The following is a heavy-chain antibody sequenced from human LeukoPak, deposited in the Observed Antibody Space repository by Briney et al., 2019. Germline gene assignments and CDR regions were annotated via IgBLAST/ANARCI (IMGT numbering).Heavy chain of an antibody. Sequence: GSLRLSCAASGFTFSSYAMSWVRKAPGKGLEWVSAISGSGGSTYYADSVKGRFTISRDNSKNTLYLQMNSLRAEDTAVYYCAKDPVAAPAPDAFDIWGQGTMVTVSS. D-gene: IGHD2-15*01. J-gene: IGHJ3*02. CDR1: GFTFSSYA. V-gene: IGHV3-23*01. CDR2: ISGSGGST. CDR3: AKDPVAAPAPDAFDI.